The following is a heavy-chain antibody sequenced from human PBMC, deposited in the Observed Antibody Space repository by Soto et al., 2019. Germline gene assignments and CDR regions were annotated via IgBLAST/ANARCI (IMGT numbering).Heavy chain of an antibody. J-gene: IGHJ4*02. CDR3: VKDRYVDY. CDR1: GFAFSNYA. Sequence: GGSLRLSCSVFGFAFSNYAMHWVRQAPGKGLQYVSSISSNGGSTYYADSVQGRFTISRDNSRNTLYLQMSSLRLEDTAVYYCVKDRYVDYWGQGALVTVSS. V-gene: IGHV3-64D*06. CDR2: ISSNGGST.